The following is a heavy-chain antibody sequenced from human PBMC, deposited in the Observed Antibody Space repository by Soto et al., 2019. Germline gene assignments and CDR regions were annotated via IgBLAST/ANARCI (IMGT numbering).Heavy chain of an antibody. CDR3: AKDRDGDYPAWYFDL. CDR1: GFTFSSYG. V-gene: IGHV3-30*18. CDR2: ISYDGSNK. D-gene: IGHD4-17*01. J-gene: IGHJ2*01. Sequence: QVQLVESGGGVVQPGRSLRLSCAASGFTFSSYGMHWVRQAPGKGLEWVAVISYDGSNKYYADSVKGRFTISRDNSKNTLYLQMNSLRADDTAVYYCAKDRDGDYPAWYFDLWGRGTLVTVSS.